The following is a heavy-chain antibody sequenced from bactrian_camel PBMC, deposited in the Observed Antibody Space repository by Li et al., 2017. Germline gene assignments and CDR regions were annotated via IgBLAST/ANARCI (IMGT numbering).Heavy chain of an antibody. Sequence: HVQLVESGGGSVQAGGSLRLSCANTFSANCVGWFRQAPGKVREGVATIWTGGSSTYYADSVKGRFTISRDNAKNTVYLQMNSLKPDDTATYICAAQGPHVYTDPDRGVYCTPDPRYGNWGQGTQVTVS. CDR1: TFSANC. V-gene: IGHV3S54*01. D-gene: IGHD1*01. CDR2: IWTGGSST. CDR3: AAQGPHVYTDPDRGVYCTPDPRYGN. J-gene: IGHJ4*01.